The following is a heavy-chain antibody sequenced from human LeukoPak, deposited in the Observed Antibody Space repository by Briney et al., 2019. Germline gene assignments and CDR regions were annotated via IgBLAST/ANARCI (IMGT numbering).Heavy chain of an antibody. CDR3: ARKGRQQLST. D-gene: IGHD6-13*01. CDR1: GGSFSGYY. CDR2: INHSGST. Sequence: SETLSLTCAVYGGSFSGYYWSWIRQPPGKGLEWIGEINHSGSTNYNPSLKSRVTISVGTSKNQFSLKLSSVTAADTAVYYCARKGRQQLSTWGQGTLVTVSS. V-gene: IGHV4-34*01. J-gene: IGHJ5*02.